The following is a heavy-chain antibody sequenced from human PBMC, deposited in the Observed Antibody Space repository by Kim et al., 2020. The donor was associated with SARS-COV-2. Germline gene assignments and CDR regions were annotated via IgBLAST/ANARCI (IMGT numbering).Heavy chain of an antibody. CDR3: ARGGPITMVRGVIINHYGMDV. CDR1: GFTFSSYG. CDR2: IWYDGSNK. J-gene: IGHJ6*02. D-gene: IGHD3-10*01. V-gene: IGHV3-33*01. Sequence: GGSLRLSCAASGFTFSSYGMHWVRQGPGKGLEWVAVIWYDGSNKYYADSVKGRFTISRDNSKNTLYLQMNSLRAEDTAVYYCARGGPITMVRGVIINHYGMDVWGQGTTVTVSS.